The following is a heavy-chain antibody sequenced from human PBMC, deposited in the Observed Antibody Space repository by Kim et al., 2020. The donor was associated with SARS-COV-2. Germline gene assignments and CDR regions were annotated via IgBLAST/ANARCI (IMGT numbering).Heavy chain of an antibody. V-gene: IGHV3-13*01. Sequence: GGSLRLSCAASGFTFSSYDMHWVRQATGKGLEWVSAIGTAGDTYYPGSVKGRFTISRENAKNSLYLQMNSLRAGDTAVYYCARGSGYDYPGHYMDVWGKGTTVTVSS. CDR1: GFTFSSYD. CDR2: IGTAGDT. D-gene: IGHD5-12*01. J-gene: IGHJ6*03. CDR3: ARGSGYDYPGHYMDV.